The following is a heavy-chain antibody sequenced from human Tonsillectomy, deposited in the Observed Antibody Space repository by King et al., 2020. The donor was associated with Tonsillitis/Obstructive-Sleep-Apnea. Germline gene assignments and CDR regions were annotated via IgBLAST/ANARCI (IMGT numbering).Heavy chain of an antibody. CDR1: GFNFSAHN. CDR3: ARRLDS. J-gene: IGHJ4*02. Sequence: VQLVESGGGLVQPGGSLRLSCAASGFNFSAHNMNWVRQAPGKGLEWISFISSSSTTTYYADSVKGRFTISRDNAKNSLYLQMSSLRDEDTAVYYCARRLDSWGQGTLVTVSS. V-gene: IGHV3-48*02. CDR2: ISSSSTTT.